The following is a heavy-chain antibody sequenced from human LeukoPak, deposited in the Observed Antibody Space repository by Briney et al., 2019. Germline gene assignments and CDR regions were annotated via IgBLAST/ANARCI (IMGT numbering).Heavy chain of an antibody. J-gene: IGHJ3*02. Sequence: PSETLSLTCTVSGGAISNYCWNRIRKTPGKGLEWIGYIYDTGSTNYNLSLKSRVTISIDTSKNQFSLKLNSVTAADTAVYYCARSRRLILTVANFDVFEMWGQGTMVTVSS. V-gene: IGHV4-59*01. D-gene: IGHD6-19*01. CDR2: IYDTGST. CDR3: ARSRRLILTVANFDVFEM. CDR1: GGAISNYC.